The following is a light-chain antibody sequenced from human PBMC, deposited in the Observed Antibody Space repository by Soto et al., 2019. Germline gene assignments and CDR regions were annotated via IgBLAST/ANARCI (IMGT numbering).Light chain of an antibody. V-gene: IGKV3-20*01. Sequence: EIVMTQSPATLSVSPGERATLSCRASQSVGSSLAWYQQKPGQAPRLFIYGASSRATGIPDRFSGSGSGTDFTLTISRLEPEDFAVYICQQYGTSPRTFGQGTRLENK. J-gene: IGKJ5*01. CDR3: QQYGTSPRT. CDR2: GAS. CDR1: QSVGSS.